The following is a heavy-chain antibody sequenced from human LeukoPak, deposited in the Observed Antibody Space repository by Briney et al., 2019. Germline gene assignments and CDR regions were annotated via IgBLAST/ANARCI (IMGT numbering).Heavy chain of an antibody. J-gene: IGHJ4*02. CDR3: AREGTNWDFDY. V-gene: IGHV3-11*04. CDR1: RFTFSDYY. D-gene: IGHD7-27*01. CDR2: ISSSGSTI. Sequence: GGSLRLSCAASRFTFSDYYMSWIRQAPGKGLEWVSYISSSGSTIYYADSVKGRFTMSRDNAKNSLYLQMNSLRAEDTAVYYCAREGTNWDFDYWGQGTLVTVSS.